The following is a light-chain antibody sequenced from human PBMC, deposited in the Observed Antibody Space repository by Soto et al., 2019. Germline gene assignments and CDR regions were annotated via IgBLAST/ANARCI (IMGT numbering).Light chain of an antibody. J-gene: IGLJ2*01. V-gene: IGLV9-49*01. CDR3: GADHGSRSNFVV. CDR1: SGYSNYK. CDR2: VGTGGIVG. Sequence: QAVLTQPPSASASLGASVTLTCTLSSGYSNYKVDWYQQRPGKGPRFVMRVGTGGIVGSKGDGIPDRFSVLGSGLNRYLTIKNIPEEDESDYHCGADHGSRSNFVVFGGGTKLTVL.